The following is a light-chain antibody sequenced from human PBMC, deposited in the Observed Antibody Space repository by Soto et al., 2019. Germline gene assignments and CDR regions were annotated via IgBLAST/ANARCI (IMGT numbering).Light chain of an antibody. CDR1: SSDVRSYDL. CDR2: EVT. CDR3: CSYANGNTLL. J-gene: IGLJ2*01. V-gene: IGLV2-23*02. Sequence: QSALTQPASVSGSPGQSITISCTGTSSDVRSYDLVSWYQHHPGTAPKLVLYEVTKRPPGVSNRFSGSKSGNTASLTISGLQTEDDSHYYCCSYANGNTLLFGGGTKLTVL.